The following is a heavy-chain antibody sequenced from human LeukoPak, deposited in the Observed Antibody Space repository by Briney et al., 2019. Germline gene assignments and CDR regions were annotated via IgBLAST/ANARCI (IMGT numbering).Heavy chain of an antibody. V-gene: IGHV4-39*07. CDR1: GGSISSSSYY. CDR3: AREGWQQLAYFDY. J-gene: IGHJ4*02. D-gene: IGHD6-13*01. CDR2: IYYSGST. Sequence: ASETLSLTCTVSGGSISSSSYYWGWIRQPPGKGLEWIGSIYYSGSTYYNPSLKSRVTISVDTSKNQFSLKLSSVTAADTAVYYCAREGWQQLAYFDYWGQGTLVTVSS.